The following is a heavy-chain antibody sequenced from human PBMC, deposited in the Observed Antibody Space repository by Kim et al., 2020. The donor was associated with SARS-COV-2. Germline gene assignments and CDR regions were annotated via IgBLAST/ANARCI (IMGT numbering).Heavy chain of an antibody. CDR3: ARGRVGYCSGGSCS. Sequence: SETLSLTCTVSGGSISSYYWSWIRQPPGKGLEWIGYIYYSGSTNYNPSLKSRVTISVDTSKNQFSLKLSSVTAADTAVYYCARGRVGYCSGGSCSWGQGTLLTVSP. J-gene: IGHJ5*02. CDR1: GGSISSYY. V-gene: IGHV4-59*01. CDR2: IYYSGST. D-gene: IGHD2-15*01.